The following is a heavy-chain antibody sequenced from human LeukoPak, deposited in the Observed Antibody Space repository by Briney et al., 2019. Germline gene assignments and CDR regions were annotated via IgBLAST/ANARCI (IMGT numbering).Heavy chain of an antibody. CDR1: GFTFSDYY. Sequence: PGGSLRLSCAASGFTFSDYYMSWIRQAPGKGLEWVSYVSSSGSTIYYADSVKGRFTISRDNAKNSLYLQMNSLRAEDTAVYYCARDLSSGWTHDYWGQGTLVTVSS. CDR2: VSSSGSTI. CDR3: ARDLSSGWTHDY. D-gene: IGHD6-19*01. J-gene: IGHJ4*02. V-gene: IGHV3-11*01.